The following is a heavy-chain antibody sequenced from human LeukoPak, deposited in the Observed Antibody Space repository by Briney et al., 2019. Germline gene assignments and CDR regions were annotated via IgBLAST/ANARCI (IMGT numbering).Heavy chain of an antibody. D-gene: IGHD2-2*01. V-gene: IGHV3-21*01. Sequence: GGSLRLSCAASGFIFTNYFMSWVRQAPGKGLEWVSCIFSRSESIFYADSVKGRFTISRDNAKNSLYLQMDSLRAEDTAVYYCARDFLHSSTSRPFDYWGQGTLVTVSS. J-gene: IGHJ4*02. CDR3: ARDFLHSSTSRPFDY. CDR1: GFIFTNYF. CDR2: IFSRSESI.